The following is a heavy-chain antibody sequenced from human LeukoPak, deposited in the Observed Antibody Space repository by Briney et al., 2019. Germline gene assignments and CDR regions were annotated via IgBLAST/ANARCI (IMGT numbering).Heavy chain of an antibody. CDR2: ISRSSAYI. CDR1: GFTLSSYS. CDR3: AELDITMIGGV. V-gene: IGHV3-21*01. J-gene: IGHJ6*04. D-gene: IGHD3-10*02. Sequence: GGSLRLSCAASGFTLSSYSMNWVRQAPGKGLEWVSSISRSSAYIYYADSVKGRFTISRDNAKNSLYLQMNSLRAEDTAVYYCAELDITMIGGVWGKGTTVTISS.